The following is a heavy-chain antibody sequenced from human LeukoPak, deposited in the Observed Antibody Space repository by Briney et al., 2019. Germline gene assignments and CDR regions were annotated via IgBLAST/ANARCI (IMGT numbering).Heavy chain of an antibody. V-gene: IGHV1-2*02. D-gene: IGHD3-9*01. CDR1: GYSFTGYY. CDR2: INPNRGGT. J-gene: IGHJ3*02. Sequence: ASVKVSCKDSGYSFTGYYMHWLRQAPGQGLEWIGWINPNRGGTNYAQQLQRRVTMTRGTSISTAYMELSRLRSDDTAVSYSARAGPRNYILTSYYLHDAFDIWGQGTMVTVSS. CDR3: ARAGPRNYILTSYYLHDAFDI.